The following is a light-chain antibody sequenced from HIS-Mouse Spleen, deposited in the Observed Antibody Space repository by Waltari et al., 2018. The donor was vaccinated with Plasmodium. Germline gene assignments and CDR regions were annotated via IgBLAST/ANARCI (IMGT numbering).Light chain of an antibody. V-gene: IGKV1-27*01. CDR1: QGICNY. Sequence: DIQMTQSPSSLSASVADRVTITCRASQGICNYLAWYQQKPGNVPKLLIYAASTLQSGVPSRFSGSGAGTDSTRTISSLQREDVATDYCQKYNSAPWTFGQGTKVEIK. J-gene: IGKJ1*01. CDR3: QKYNSAPWT. CDR2: AAS.